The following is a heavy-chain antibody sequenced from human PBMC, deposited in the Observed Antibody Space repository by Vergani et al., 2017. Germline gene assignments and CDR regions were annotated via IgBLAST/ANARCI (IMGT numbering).Heavy chain of an antibody. J-gene: IGHJ4*02. CDR2: IYHSGST. D-gene: IGHD3-9*01. CDR1: GYSISSGYY. Sequence: QVQLQESGPGLVKPSETLSLTCTVSGYSISSGYYWGWIRQPPGKGLEWIGSIYHSGSTYYNPSLKSRVTISVDTSKHQFSLKLSSVTAADTAVYYCAIYDILTGYYKGYYFDYWGQGTLVTVSS. CDR3: AIYDILTGYYKGYYFDY. V-gene: IGHV4-38-2*02.